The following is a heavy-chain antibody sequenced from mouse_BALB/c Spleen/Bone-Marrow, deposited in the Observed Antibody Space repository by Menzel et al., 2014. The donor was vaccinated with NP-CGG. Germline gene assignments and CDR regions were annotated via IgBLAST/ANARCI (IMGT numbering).Heavy chain of an antibody. V-gene: IGHV10-1*02. CDR3: VRSDDGCFAY. CDR1: GFTFNTYA. Sequence: EVKLVESGGGLVQPKGSLKLSCAASGFTFNTYAMNWVRQAPGKGLEWVARIRSKSNNYATYYADSVKDRFTVSRDDSQSVLFLQMNNLKTEDTAMYYCVRSDDGCFAYWGQGTLVTVSA. CDR2: IRSKSNNYAT. D-gene: IGHD2-3*01. J-gene: IGHJ3*01.